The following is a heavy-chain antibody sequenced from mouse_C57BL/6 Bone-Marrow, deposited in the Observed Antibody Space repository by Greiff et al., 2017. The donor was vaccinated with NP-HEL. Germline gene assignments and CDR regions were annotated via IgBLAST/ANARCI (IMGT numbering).Heavy chain of an antibody. CDR2: ISSGGDYI. J-gene: IGHJ1*03. CDR1: GFTFSSYA. Sequence: DVMLVESGEGLVKPGGSLKLSCAASGFTFSSYAMSWVRQTPEKRLEWVAYISSGGDYIYYADTVKGRFTISRDNARNTLYLQMSSLKSEDTAMYYCTRDDYGSSHWYFDVWGTGTTVTVSS. D-gene: IGHD1-1*01. CDR3: TRDDYGSSHWYFDV. V-gene: IGHV5-9-1*02.